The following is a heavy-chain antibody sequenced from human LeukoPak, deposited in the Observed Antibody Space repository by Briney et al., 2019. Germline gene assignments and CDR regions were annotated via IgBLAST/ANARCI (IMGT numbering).Heavy chain of an antibody. Sequence: GGALRLSCVASGIAFRDSAMYWVRQAPGKGLEGVSVITDSYNTYYGDSVKGRFTVSRDNSRKTLFLQMNSLRVDDTALYYCVKGACSSGCSGNHWGQGTRVIVSS. CDR3: VKGACSSGCSGNH. CDR1: GIAFRDSA. J-gene: IGHJ5*02. V-gene: IGHV3-23*01. D-gene: IGHD6-19*01. CDR2: ITDSYNT.